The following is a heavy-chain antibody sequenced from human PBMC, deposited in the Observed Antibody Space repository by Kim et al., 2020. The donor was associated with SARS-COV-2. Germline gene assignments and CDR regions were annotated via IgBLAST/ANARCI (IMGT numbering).Heavy chain of an antibody. J-gene: IGHJ4*02. V-gene: IGHV3-21*01. D-gene: IGHD2-8*01. CDR1: GFTFSSYS. Sequence: GGSLRLSCAASGFTFSSYSMNWVRQAPGKGLEWVSSISSSSSYIYYADSVKGRFTISRDNAKNSMYLQMNSLRAEDTAVYYCARGLVPAEPDLIMVYAIPFFDYWGQGTLVTVSS. CDR3: ARGLVPAEPDLIMVYAIPFFDY. CDR2: ISSSSSYI.